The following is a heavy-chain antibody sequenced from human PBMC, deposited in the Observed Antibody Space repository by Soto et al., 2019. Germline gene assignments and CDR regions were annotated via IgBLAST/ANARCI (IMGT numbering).Heavy chain of an antibody. D-gene: IGHD2-21*01. J-gene: IGHJ5*02. CDR3: ARDYFSRGMIAEFEPQFFGWFDP. CDR1: GYTFTSYG. V-gene: IGHV1-18*01. Sequence: ASVKVSCKASGYTFTSYGISWVRQAPGQGLEWMGRISAYNGNTNYAQKLQGRVTMTTDTSGSTAYMEQRSLRSDDTAVYYCARDYFSRGMIAEFEPQFFGWFDPWGQGTLVTVSS. CDR2: ISAYNGNT.